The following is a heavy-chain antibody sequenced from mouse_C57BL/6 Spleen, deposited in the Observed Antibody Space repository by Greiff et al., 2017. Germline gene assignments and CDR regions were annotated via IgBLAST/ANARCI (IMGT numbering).Heavy chain of an antibody. Sequence: EVKLMESGGGLVQPGGSMKLSCVASGFTFSNYWMNWVRQSPEKGLEWVAQIRLKSDNYATHYAESVKGRFTISRDDSKSSVYLQMNNLRAEDTGIYYCTGVWVYFDYWGQGTTLTVSS. D-gene: IGHD4-1*01. CDR2: IRLKSDNYAT. V-gene: IGHV6-3*01. CDR3: TGVWVYFDY. J-gene: IGHJ2*01. CDR1: GFTFSNYW.